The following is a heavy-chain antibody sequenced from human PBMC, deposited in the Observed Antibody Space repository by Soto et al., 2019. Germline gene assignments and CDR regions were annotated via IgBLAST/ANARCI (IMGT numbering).Heavy chain of an antibody. CDR1: GFTFSTST. V-gene: IGHV3-23*01. J-gene: IGHJ5*02. D-gene: IGHD6-13*01. Sequence: EVQLLESGGALVQPGGSLRLSCAASGFTFSTSTMSWVRQAPGKGLEWVSSITSGSTYYADSFKGRFTISRDNSKNTLYVQMNSLGAEDTAVYYCAKAAGYSSSWYAHWSQGSLVTVSS. CDR2: ITSGST. CDR3: AKAAGYSSSWYAH.